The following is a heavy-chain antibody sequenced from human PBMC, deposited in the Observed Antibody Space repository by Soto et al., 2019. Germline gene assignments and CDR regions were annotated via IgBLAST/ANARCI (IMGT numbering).Heavy chain of an antibody. J-gene: IGHJ4*02. CDR3: ASVGSLDTAMVIDY. Sequence: GGSLRLSCAASGFTFSSYAMHWVRQAPGKGLEWVAVISYDGSNKYYADSVKGRFTISRDNSKNTLYLQMNSLRAEDTAVYYCASVGSLDTAMVIDYWGQGTLVTVSS. D-gene: IGHD5-18*01. V-gene: IGHV3-30-3*01. CDR2: ISYDGSNK. CDR1: GFTFSSYA.